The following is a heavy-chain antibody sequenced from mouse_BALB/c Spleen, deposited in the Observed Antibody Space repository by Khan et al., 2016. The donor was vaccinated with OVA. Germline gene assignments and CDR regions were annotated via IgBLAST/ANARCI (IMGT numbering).Heavy chain of an antibody. CDR3: TRAYGGDFDY. J-gene: IGHJ2*01. CDR2: ISYSGNT. V-gene: IGHV3-2*02. D-gene: IGHD1-1*02. Sequence: EVQLQESGPGLVKPSQSLSLTCTVTGYSITTDYAWNWIRQFPGNKLEWMGYISYSGNTKYNPSLKSRISITRDTSKNQFFLQLKSVTTEDTARYYCTRAYGGDFDYCGEGTTHAVAS. CDR1: GYSITTDYA.